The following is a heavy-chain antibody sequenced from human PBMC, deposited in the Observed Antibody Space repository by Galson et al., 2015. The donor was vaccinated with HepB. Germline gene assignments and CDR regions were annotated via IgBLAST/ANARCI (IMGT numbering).Heavy chain of an antibody. J-gene: IGHJ6*02. D-gene: IGHD3-10*01. CDR1: GFTFDDYS. Sequence: SLRLSCATSGFTFDDYSMHWVRQAPGKGLEWVSLISWNGRVTKYADSVKGRFTISRDNSKKSLYLQMNSLTTEDTALYYCAKEEDLSGSGSPLSEHYYYGMDIWGQGTTVSVSS. CDR2: ISWNGRVT. V-gene: IGHV3-43*01. CDR3: AKEEDLSGSGSPLSEHYYYGMDI.